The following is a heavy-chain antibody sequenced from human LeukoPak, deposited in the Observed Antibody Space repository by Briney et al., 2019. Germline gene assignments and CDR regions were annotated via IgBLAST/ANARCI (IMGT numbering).Heavy chain of an antibody. J-gene: IGHJ4*02. Sequence: SETLSLTCAVYGGSLSGYYWSWIRQPPGKGLEWIGEINHSGSTNYNPSLKSRVTISVDTSKNQFSLKLSSVTAADTAVYYCARGRRYYDSSGYYYPGWGQGTLVTVSS. CDR1: GGSLSGYY. V-gene: IGHV4-34*01. D-gene: IGHD3-22*01. CDR3: ARGRRYYDSSGYYYPG. CDR2: INHSGST.